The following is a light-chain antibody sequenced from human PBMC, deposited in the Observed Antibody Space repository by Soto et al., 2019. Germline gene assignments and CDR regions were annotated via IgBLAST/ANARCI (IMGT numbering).Light chain of an antibody. CDR1: QSISSY. CDR2: AAS. Sequence: DIQMTQSPSSLFASVGDRVTITCRGSQSISSYLNWYQQKPGKAPKLLIYAASSLQSGVPSRFSDSGSGTDFTLTISSLQPEDCATYYCQQSYSTPVTFGGETK. J-gene: IGKJ4*01. V-gene: IGKV1-39*01. CDR3: QQSYSTPVT.